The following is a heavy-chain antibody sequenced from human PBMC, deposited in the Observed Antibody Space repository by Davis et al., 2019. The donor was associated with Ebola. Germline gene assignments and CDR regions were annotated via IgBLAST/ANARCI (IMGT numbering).Heavy chain of an antibody. J-gene: IGHJ6*04. CDR1: GGSFSGYY. D-gene: IGHD6-13*01. CDR2: INHSGST. V-gene: IGHV4-34*01. Sequence: MPSETLSLTCAVYGGSFSGYYWSWIRQPPGKGLEWIGEINHSGSTNYNPSLKSRVTISVDTSKNQFSLKLSSVTAADTAVYYCARVSAAAGNYYYYYGMDVWGKGTTVTVSS. CDR3: ARVSAAAGNYYYYYGMDV.